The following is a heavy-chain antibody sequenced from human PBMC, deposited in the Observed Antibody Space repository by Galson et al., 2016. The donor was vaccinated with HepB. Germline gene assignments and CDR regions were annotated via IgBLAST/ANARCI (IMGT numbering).Heavy chain of an antibody. CDR3: ATGGGAFDY. CDR1: GGSISNWC. J-gene: IGHJ4*02. V-gene: IGHV4-4*07. D-gene: IGHD2-21*01. CDR2: FCTHANT. Sequence: SETLSLTCTVSGGSISNWCWNWIRQPAGNELEWIGRFCTHANTKYNPSLKSRVTMSIDTSKNQFSLKLNSVTAADTAVYYCATGGGAFDYWGQGTLVTVSS.